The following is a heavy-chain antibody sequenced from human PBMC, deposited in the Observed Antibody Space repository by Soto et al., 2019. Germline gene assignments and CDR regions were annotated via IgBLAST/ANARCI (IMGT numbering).Heavy chain of an antibody. Sequence: GGSLRLSCAASGFTFSSYSMNWVRQAPGKGLEWVSYISSSSSTIYYADSVKGRFTISRDNAKNSLYLQMNSLRAEDTAVYYCARVTYYDILTGYGPPYWGQGTLVTVSS. CDR3: ARVTYYDILTGYGPPY. CDR1: GFTFSSYS. CDR2: ISSSSSTI. D-gene: IGHD3-9*01. J-gene: IGHJ4*02. V-gene: IGHV3-48*01.